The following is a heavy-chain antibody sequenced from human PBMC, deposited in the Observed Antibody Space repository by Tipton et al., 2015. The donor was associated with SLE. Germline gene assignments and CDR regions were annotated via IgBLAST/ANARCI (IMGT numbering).Heavy chain of an antibody. CDR3: VKSVRQQLVGGFDY. J-gene: IGHJ4*02. V-gene: IGHV3-30*02. Sequence: SLRLSCAASGFTFSSYGMHWVRQAPGKGLEWVAFIRYDGSNKYYADSVKGRFTISRDNSKNTLYLQMSSLRAEDTAVYYCVKSVRQQLVGGFDYWGQGTLVTVSS. CDR2: IRYDGSNK. D-gene: IGHD6-13*01. CDR1: GFTFSSYG.